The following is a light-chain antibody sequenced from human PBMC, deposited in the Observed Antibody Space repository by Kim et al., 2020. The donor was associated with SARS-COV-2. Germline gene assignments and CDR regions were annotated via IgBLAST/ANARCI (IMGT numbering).Light chain of an antibody. CDR3: CSYAGNYIYV. CDR2: DVI. CDR1: SSDVGGYNY. V-gene: IGLV2-11*01. J-gene: IGLJ1*01. Sequence: QSALTQPRSVSGSPGQSVTISCTGTSSDVGGYNYVSWYQQHPGKAPNVIIYDVIQRPSGVPNRFSGSKSGNTASLTISGLQAEDETDYYCCSYAGNYIYVFGTGTKVTVL.